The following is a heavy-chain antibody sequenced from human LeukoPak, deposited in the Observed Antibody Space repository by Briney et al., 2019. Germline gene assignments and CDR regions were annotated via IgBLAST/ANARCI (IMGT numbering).Heavy chain of an antibody. CDR3: VIELNFQETEGDDVDY. D-gene: IGHD3-16*01. CDR1: GFTFSNYW. CDR2: INVDGSGK. V-gene: IGHV3-74*01. J-gene: IGHJ4*02. Sequence: GGSLRLSCTASGFTFSNYWIHWVRQVPGQGLEWVSCINVDGSGKSYADSLKGSFTITRDNAKNTVYLQMNRLRAEDTAVYYCVIELNFQETEGDDVDYWGQGAGVTVSS.